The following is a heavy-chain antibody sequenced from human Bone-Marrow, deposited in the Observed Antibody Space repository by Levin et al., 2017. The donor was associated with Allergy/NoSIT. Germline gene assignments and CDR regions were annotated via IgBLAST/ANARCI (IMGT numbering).Heavy chain of an antibody. J-gene: IGHJ4*02. CDR3: ARKYSSSPRGLFDY. CDR2: IWYDGSNK. Sequence: SCAASGFTFSSYGMHWVRQAPGKGLEWVAVIWYDGSNKYYADSVKGRFTISRDNSKNTLYLQMNSLRAEDTAVYYCARKYSSSPRGLFDYWGQGTLVTVSS. CDR1: GFTFSSYG. D-gene: IGHD6-13*01. V-gene: IGHV3-33*01.